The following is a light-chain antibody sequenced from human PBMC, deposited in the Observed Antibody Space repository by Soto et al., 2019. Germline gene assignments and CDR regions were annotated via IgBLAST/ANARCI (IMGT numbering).Light chain of an antibody. Sequence: QSVLTQPPSVSATPGQKVTISCSGSSSNFGSNSVSWYQQLPGTAPKLLVYETNRRTSGIPDRFTGSKSGTSATLGINGLQTWDEDDCYCAPWDRSLGVRVVVTGTKLTVL. J-gene: IGLJ1*01. V-gene: IGLV1-51*02. CDR1: SSNFGSNS. CDR3: APWDRSLGVRV. CDR2: ETN.